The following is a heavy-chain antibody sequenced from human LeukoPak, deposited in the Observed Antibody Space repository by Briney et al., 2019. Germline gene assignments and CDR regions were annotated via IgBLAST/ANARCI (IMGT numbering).Heavy chain of an antibody. Sequence: GESLKISCKGSGYSFTSYWIGWVRQMPGKGLEWMGIIYPGDSDTRYSPSFQGQVTISADKSISTAYLQWSSLKASDTAMYYCARRTTYYDILTGYYLFDYWGQGTLVTVSS. CDR2: IYPGDSDT. CDR1: GYSFTSYW. D-gene: IGHD3-9*01. J-gene: IGHJ4*02. CDR3: ARRTTYYDILTGYYLFDY. V-gene: IGHV5-51*01.